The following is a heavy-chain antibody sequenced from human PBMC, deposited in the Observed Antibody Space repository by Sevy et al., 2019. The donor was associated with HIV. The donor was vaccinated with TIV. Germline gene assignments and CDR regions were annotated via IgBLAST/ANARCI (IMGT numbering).Heavy chain of an antibody. V-gene: IGHV3-23*01. Sequence: GGSLRLSCAVSGFSFDSYGMTWVRQAPGKGLEWVSAISGSGTRTYYADSVKGRFTISRDNSKNTLYLQMNSLRAEDTAVYYCATDIGDGLDYWGQGTLVTVSS. J-gene: IGHJ4*02. CDR1: GFSFDSYG. CDR2: ISGSGTRT. D-gene: IGHD3-3*01. CDR3: ATDIGDGLDY.